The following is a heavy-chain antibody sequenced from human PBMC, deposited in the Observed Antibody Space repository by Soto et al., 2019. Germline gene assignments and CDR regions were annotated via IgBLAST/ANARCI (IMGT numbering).Heavy chain of an antibody. CDR2: ISYDGSNK. V-gene: IGHV3-30-3*01. CDR3: AREENWNDGGYYGMDV. Sequence: GGSLRLSCAASGFTFSSYAMHWVRQAPGKGLEWVAVISYDGSNKYYADSVKGRFTISRDNSKNTLYLQMNSLRAEDTAVYYCAREENWNDGGYYGMDVWGQGTTVTVSS. D-gene: IGHD1-1*01. J-gene: IGHJ6*02. CDR1: GFTFSSYA.